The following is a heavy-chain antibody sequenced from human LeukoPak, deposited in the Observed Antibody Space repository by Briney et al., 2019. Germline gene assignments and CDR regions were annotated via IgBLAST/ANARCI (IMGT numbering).Heavy chain of an antibody. CDR1: GGSVRSGSYY. J-gene: IGHJ5*02. D-gene: IGHD3-3*02. Sequence: SETLSLTCTVSGGSVRSGSYYWSWIRQPPGKGLEWIGYIYYSGSTNSNPSLKSRVTMAVDTSKNQFSLKLSSVTAADTAIYYCARYIFSNERGYNWFDPWGQGTLVTVSS. CDR3: ARYIFSNERGYNWFDP. V-gene: IGHV4-61*01. CDR2: IYYSGST.